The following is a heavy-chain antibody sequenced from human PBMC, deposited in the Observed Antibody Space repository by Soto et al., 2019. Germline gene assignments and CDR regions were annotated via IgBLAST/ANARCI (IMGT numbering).Heavy chain of an antibody. Sequence: SETLSLTCAVSGGSISSSNWWSWVRQPPGKGLEWIGEIYHSGSTNYNPSLKSRVTISVDKSKNQFSLKLSSVTAADTAVYYCAREGGDIAAAGTDYYYGMYVWGQGTTVTVSS. D-gene: IGHD6-13*01. J-gene: IGHJ6*02. CDR3: AREGGDIAAAGTDYYYGMYV. CDR2: IYHSGST. V-gene: IGHV4-4*02. CDR1: GGSISSSNW.